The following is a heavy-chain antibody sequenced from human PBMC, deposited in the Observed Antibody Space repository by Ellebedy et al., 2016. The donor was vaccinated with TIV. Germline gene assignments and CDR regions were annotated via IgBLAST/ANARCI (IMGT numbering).Heavy chain of an antibody. D-gene: IGHD2-15*01. V-gene: IGHV3-23*01. Sequence: GESLKISCAASGFTFSSYAMSWVRQAPGKGLEWVSAISGSGGSTYYADSVKCRFTISRDNSKNTLYLQMNSLRAEDTAVYYCAKGRVVAAGRGFDYWGQGTLVTVSS. CDR2: ISGSGGST. J-gene: IGHJ4*02. CDR1: GFTFSSYA. CDR3: AKGRVVAAGRGFDY.